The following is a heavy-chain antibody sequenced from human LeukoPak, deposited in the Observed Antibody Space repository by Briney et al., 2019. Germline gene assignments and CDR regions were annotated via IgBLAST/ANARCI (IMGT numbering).Heavy chain of an antibody. J-gene: IGHJ4*02. CDR3: ARAPQSAYYDFWSGAPPNYFDY. CDR2: ISSSSSYI. Sequence: GGSLRLSCAASGFTFSSYSMNWVRQAPGKGLEWVSSISSSSSYIYYADSVKGRFTISRDNAKNSLYLQMNSLRAEDTAVYYCARAPQSAYYDFWSGAPPNYFDYWGQGTLVTVSS. V-gene: IGHV3-21*01. D-gene: IGHD3-3*01. CDR1: GFTFSSYS.